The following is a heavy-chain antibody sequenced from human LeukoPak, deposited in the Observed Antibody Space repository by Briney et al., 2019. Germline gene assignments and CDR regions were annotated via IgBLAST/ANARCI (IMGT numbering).Heavy chain of an antibody. CDR1: GGSISGYY. D-gene: IGHD5-12*01. J-gene: IGHJ5*02. V-gene: IGHV4-59*08. CDR3: ARRVISDSGYDDNWFDP. Sequence: SETLSLTCTVSGGSISGYYWSWIRQPPGKGLEWIGYIYYSGSTNYNPSLKSRVTISVDTSKNQFSLKLSSVTAADTAVYYCARRVISDSGYDDNWFDPWGQGTLVTVSS. CDR2: IYYSGST.